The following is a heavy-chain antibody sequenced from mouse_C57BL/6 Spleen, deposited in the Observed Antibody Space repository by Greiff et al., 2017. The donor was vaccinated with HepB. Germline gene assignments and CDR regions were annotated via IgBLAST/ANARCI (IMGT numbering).Heavy chain of an antibody. CDR3: AREDYYGSSVNFDY. Sequence: VQLQQPGAELVKPGASVKMSCKASGYTFTSYWITWVKQRPGQGLEWIGDIYPGSGSTNYNEKFKSKATLTVDTSSSTAYMQLSSLTSEDSAVYYCAREDYYGSSVNFDYWGQGTTLTVSS. CDR1: GYTFTSYW. D-gene: IGHD1-1*01. CDR2: IYPGSGST. V-gene: IGHV1-55*01. J-gene: IGHJ2*01.